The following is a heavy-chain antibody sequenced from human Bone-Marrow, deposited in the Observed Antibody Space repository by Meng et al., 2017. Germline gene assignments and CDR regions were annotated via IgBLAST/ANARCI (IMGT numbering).Heavy chain of an antibody. CDR2: LTPGYANT. J-gene: IGHJ4*02. D-gene: IGHD1-26*01. CDR1: GYIFTRHD. V-gene: IGHV1-3*01. CDR3: ARDGASYYDY. Sequence: HRVVYVAEVRELVASVELSCKSSGYIFTRHDMPWVLHAPGLRLECKAWLTPGYANTTYSQNFQGRINISTDVSAGTPYMERSSLISEYTAVYYCARDGASYYDYWGQGTLVTVSS.